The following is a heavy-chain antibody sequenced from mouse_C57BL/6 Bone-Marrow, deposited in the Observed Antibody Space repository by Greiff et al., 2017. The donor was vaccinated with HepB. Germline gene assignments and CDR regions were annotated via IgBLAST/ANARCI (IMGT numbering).Heavy chain of an antibody. CDR3: ARDMRMYFDY. V-gene: IGHV1-50*01. CDR2: IDPSDSYT. J-gene: IGHJ2*01. D-gene: IGHD6-5*01. Sequence: QVQLQQPGAELVKPGASVKLSCKASGYTFTSYWMQWVKQRPGQGLEWIGEIDPSDSYTNYNQKFKGKATWTVDTSASTAYMQLSSLTSEDSAVYYCARDMRMYFDYWGQGTTLTVSS. CDR1: GYTFTSYW.